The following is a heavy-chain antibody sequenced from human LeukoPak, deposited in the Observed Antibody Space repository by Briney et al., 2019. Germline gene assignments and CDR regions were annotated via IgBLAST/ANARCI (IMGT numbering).Heavy chain of an antibody. D-gene: IGHD3-10*01. CDR1: GFTFSSYA. CDR2: IRSKAYGGTT. Sequence: GGSLRLSCAASGFTFSSYAMSWVRQAPGKGLEWVGFIRSKAYGGTTEYAASVKGRFTISRDDSKSIAYLQMNSLKTEDTAVYYCTRASRTLLWFGAPQTAHASLPLDYWGQGTLVTVSS. J-gene: IGHJ4*02. V-gene: IGHV3-49*04. CDR3: TRASRTLLWFGAPQTAHASLPLDY.